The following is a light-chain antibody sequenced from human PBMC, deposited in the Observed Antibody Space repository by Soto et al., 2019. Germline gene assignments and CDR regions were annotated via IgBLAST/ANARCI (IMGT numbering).Light chain of an antibody. CDR3: AAWDDSLNGPA. J-gene: IGLJ2*01. V-gene: IGLV1-44*01. CDR1: RFNIGNNK. Sequence: QSVLTQSPSASGTPGQKVTISCSGGRFNIGNNKVNWYQQLPGTAPKLLIYSDDQRPSGVPDRFSGSESGTSASLATSGLQSGDEADYYCAAWDDSLNGPAFGGGTKLTVL. CDR2: SDD.